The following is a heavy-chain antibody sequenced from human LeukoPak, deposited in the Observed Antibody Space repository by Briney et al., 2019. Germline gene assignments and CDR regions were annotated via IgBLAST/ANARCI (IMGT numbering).Heavy chain of an antibody. CDR2: ISYDGSNK. CDR3: AKTSSWSLGDV. J-gene: IGHJ6*04. Sequence: PGRSLRLSCAASGFTFSSYGMHWVRQAPGKGLEWVAVISYDGSNKYYADSVKGRFTISRDNSKNTLYLQMNSLRAEDTAVCYCAKTSSWSLGDVWGKGTTVTVSS. CDR1: GFTFSSYG. D-gene: IGHD6-13*01. V-gene: IGHV3-30*18.